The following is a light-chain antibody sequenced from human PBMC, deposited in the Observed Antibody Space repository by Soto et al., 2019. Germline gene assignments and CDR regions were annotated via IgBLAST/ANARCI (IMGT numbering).Light chain of an antibody. CDR2: DGS. J-gene: IGKJ1*01. CDR1: QSIKSW. V-gene: IGKV1-5*01. Sequence: IPMTESPCTLSASVGDRVTITCRASQSIKSWLAWYQQKPGEAPKLLIYDGSTLESGVPSRFSGSGSETQFTLTISSLQPEDFATYYCQQHYTYWWTFGQGTKVDIK. CDR3: QQHYTYWWT.